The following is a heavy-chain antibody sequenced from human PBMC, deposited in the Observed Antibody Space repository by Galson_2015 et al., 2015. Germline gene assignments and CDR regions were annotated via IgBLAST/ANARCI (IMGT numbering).Heavy chain of an antibody. Sequence: SLRLSCAASGFTFSGSAMHWVRQASGKGLEWVGRIRSKANSYATAYAASVKGRFTISRDDSKNTAYMELSSLRSEDTAVYYCARAAHSLDDAFDIWGQGTMVTVSS. V-gene: IGHV3-73*01. J-gene: IGHJ3*02. D-gene: IGHD3-16*01. CDR2: IRSKANSYAT. CDR3: ARAAHSLDDAFDI. CDR1: GFTFSGSA.